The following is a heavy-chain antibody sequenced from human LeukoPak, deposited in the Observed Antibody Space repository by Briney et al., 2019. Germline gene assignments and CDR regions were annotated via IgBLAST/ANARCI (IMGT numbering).Heavy chain of an antibody. CDR3: ARGRFWSGYYSRPYFDY. Sequence: SETLSLTCAVYGGSFSGYYWSWIRQPPGKGLEWIGEINHSGSTNYNPSLKSRVTISVDTSKNQFSLKLSSVTAADTAVYYCARGRFWSGYYSRPYFDYWGQGTLVTASS. J-gene: IGHJ4*02. V-gene: IGHV4-34*01. D-gene: IGHD3-3*01. CDR2: INHSGST. CDR1: GGSFSGYY.